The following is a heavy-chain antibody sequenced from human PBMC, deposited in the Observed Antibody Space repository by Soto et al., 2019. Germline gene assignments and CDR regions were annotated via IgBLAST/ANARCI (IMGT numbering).Heavy chain of an antibody. V-gene: IGHV4-30-4*01. D-gene: IGHD1-1*01. CDR3: ASVRREREPTAWFEP. Sequence: PSETLSLTCAVSGGSVSSGDYYWGWIRQPPGKGLDWIGYIYFSGNTYYNPSLRSRVTMSLDTSKNQFSLNLRSVTAADTAVYCCASVRREREPTAWFEPWGQGTLVTVS. J-gene: IGHJ5*02. CDR2: IYFSGNT. CDR1: GGSVSSGDYY.